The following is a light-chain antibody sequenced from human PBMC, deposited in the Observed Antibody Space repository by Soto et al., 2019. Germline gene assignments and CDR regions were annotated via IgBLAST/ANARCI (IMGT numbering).Light chain of an antibody. V-gene: IGKV3-20*01. Sequence: DIVLTQSPGTLSLSPGERATLSCRASQSVSGSYLAWYQQRPGQAPRLLIYDASTRATGIPDRFSGSGSGTDFTLTISRLEPEDFAVYYCQQYNNWPPLTFGGGTKVDIK. J-gene: IGKJ4*01. CDR2: DAS. CDR3: QQYNNWPPLT. CDR1: QSVSGSY.